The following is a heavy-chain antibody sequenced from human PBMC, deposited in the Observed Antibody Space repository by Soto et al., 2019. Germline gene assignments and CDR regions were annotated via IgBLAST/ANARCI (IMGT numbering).Heavy chain of an antibody. CDR2: IIPICGTA. D-gene: IGHD3-9*01. Sequence: SVKVSCKASGGTFSSYAISWVRQAPGQGLEWMGGIIPICGTANYAQKVQGRVTITADESTSTAYMELSSLRSEDTAVYYRARCRGAYDILTGSLDCCGQGTLVTVSS. CDR1: GGTFSSYA. CDR3: ARCRGAYDILTGSLDC. V-gene: IGHV1-69*13. J-gene: IGHJ4*02.